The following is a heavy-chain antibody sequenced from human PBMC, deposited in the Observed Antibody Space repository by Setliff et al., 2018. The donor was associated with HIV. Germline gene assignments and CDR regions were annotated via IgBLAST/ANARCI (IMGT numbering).Heavy chain of an antibody. CDR2: ITSDGGSS. CDR1: GFSFDDYA. V-gene: IGHV3-43D*03. Sequence: GGSLRLSCAASGFSFDDYAMHWVRQAPGKGLEWVSTITSDGGSSFYADSLKGRFTISRDNSKNSLYLQMNSLRVDDSAFYHCVKGPSISSWAVTWDAFDIWGQGTPVTVSS. D-gene: IGHD6-13*01. CDR3: VKGPSISSWAVTWDAFDI. J-gene: IGHJ3*02.